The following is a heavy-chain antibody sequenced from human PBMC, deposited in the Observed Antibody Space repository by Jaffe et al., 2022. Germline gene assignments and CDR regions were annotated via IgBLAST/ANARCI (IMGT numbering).Heavy chain of an antibody. V-gene: IGHV3-15*01. D-gene: IGHD3-9*01. J-gene: IGHJ4*02. CDR2: IKSKGAGGTA. CDR1: GFTFTYAW. CDR3: TTGSLFGTLTGAEDY. Sequence: EVQLVESGGGLLKPGGSLRLSCAASGFTFTYAWMSWVRQVPGKGLEWVGRIKSKGAGGTAEYAAPVKGRFTISRDDSKATLFLQMSSLKTEDTAVYYCTTGSLFGTLTGAEDYWGQGTLVTVSS.